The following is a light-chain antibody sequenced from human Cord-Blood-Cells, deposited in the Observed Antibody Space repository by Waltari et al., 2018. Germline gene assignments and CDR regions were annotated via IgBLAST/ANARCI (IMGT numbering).Light chain of an antibody. Sequence: YELTQPLSGSVALGQTARITCGGKHLRSKNVHWYQQKPGQAPVLVIYRDSNRPSGIPERFSGSNSGNTATLTISRAQAGDEADYYCQVWDSSTVVFGGGTKLTVL. J-gene: IGLJ2*01. CDR2: RDS. CDR3: QVWDSSTVV. CDR1: HLRSKN. V-gene: IGLV3-9*01.